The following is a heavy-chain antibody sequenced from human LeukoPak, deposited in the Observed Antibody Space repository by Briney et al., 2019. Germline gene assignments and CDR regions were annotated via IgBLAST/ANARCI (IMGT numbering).Heavy chain of an antibody. J-gene: IGHJ4*02. Sequence: GGSLRLSCAASGFTVSSNYLSWVRQAPGKGLEWVSVIYSGGSTYYADSVKGRFTISRDNSKNTLYLQMNSLRAEDTAVYYCASKGSIAARHGFDYWGQGTLVTVSS. CDR2: IYSGGST. CDR1: GFTVSSNY. D-gene: IGHD6-6*01. V-gene: IGHV3-66*02. CDR3: ASKGSIAARHGFDY.